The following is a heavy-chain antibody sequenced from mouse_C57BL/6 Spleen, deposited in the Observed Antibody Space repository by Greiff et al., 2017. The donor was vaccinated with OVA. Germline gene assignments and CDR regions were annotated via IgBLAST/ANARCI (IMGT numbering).Heavy chain of an antibody. J-gene: IGHJ1*03. CDR2: IHPNSGST. V-gene: IGHV1-64*01. CDR3: ARGDGSSSWYFDV. D-gene: IGHD1-1*01. Sequence: VQLQQPGAELVKPGASVKLSCKASGYTFTSYWMHWVKQRPGQGLEWIGMIHPNSGSTNYNEKLKSKATLTVDKSSSTAYMQLSSLTSEDSAVYDCARGDGSSSWYFDVWGTGTTVTVSS. CDR1: GYTFTSYW.